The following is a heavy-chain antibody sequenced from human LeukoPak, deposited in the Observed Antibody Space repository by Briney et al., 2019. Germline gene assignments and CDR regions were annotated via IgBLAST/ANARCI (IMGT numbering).Heavy chain of an antibody. J-gene: IGHJ4*02. CDR1: GGSISSRSYN. CDR3: ARTYGSGSYLDY. CDR2: IYYSGTT. Sequence: PSETLSLTCTVSGGSISSRSYNWGWIRQPPGKGLEWIGSIYYSGTTYYNPSLKSRVTISVDTSKNQFSLKLSSVTAADTAVYYCARTYGSGSYLDYWGQGTLVTVSS. D-gene: IGHD3-10*01. V-gene: IGHV4-39*07.